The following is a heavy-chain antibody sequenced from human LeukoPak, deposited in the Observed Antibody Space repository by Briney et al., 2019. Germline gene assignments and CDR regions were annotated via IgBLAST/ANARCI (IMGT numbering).Heavy chain of an antibody. CDR3: ARGSSAAAESYFDS. D-gene: IGHD6-25*01. CDR2: ISSSSSYI. V-gene: IGHV3-21*06. J-gene: IGHJ4*02. Sequence: GGSLRLSCAASGFTFSSYSMNWVRQAPGKGLEWVSSISSSSSYIYYADSVKGRFTISRDNAKNLLYLQMNSLRAEDTAIYYCARGSSAAAESYFDSWGQGTLVTVSS. CDR1: GFTFSSYS.